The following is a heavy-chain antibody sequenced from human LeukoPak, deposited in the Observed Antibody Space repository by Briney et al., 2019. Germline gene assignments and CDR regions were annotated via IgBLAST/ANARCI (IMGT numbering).Heavy chain of an antibody. Sequence: SETLSLTCSVSGGSITNYYWSWIRQSPGKGLEWIGSIYNTGRTNYNPSLQSRVTMSIDTSKNQFSLKLSSVTAADTAVYYCARQGELAIDYWGQGTLVTVSS. J-gene: IGHJ4*02. CDR3: ARQGELAIDY. CDR2: IYNTGRT. D-gene: IGHD1-26*01. V-gene: IGHV4-59*08. CDR1: GGSITNYY.